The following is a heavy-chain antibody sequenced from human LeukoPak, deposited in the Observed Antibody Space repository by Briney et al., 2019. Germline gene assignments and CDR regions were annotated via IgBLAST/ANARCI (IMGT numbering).Heavy chain of an antibody. V-gene: IGHV3-21*01. J-gene: IGHJ4*02. D-gene: IGHD1-26*01. CDR1: GFTFSSYS. Sequence: GGSLRLSCAASGFTFSSYSMNWVRQAPGKGLEWVSSISSSSSYIYYADSVKGRFTISRDNSKNTLYLQMNSLRAEDTAVYYCAKAPQWELPRNFDYWGQGTLVTVSS. CDR3: AKAPQWELPRNFDY. CDR2: ISSSSSYI.